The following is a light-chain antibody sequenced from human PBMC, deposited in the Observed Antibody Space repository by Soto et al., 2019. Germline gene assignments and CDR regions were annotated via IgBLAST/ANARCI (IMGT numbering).Light chain of an antibody. CDR2: DAF. CDR1: QSLVYGDGKTY. Sequence: DVVLTQAPLSLSVTPGQPASMSCKSTQSLVYGDGKTYLYWYLQKPGQPPQLLIYDAFNRFSGVPDRLSSSGSGSDFSLKISRVQAEDVGVFCCMRSRHVPITFGQGTRLEIK. J-gene: IGKJ5*01. V-gene: IGKV2D-29*01. CDR3: MRSRHVPIT.